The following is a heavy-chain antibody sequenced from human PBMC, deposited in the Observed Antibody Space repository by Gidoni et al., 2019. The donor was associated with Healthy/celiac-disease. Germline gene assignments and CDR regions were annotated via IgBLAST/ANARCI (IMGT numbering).Heavy chain of an antibody. CDR2: MNPNSGNT. V-gene: IGHV1-8*01. D-gene: IGHD5-12*01. CDR1: GYTFTTYA. Sequence: QVQLVQSGAEVKKPGASVKVSCKASGYTFTTYAINWVRQATGKGLERMGWMNPNSGNTGYAQKFQGRVTMTRNTSISTAYMELSSLRSEDTAVYYCARGVRGGWLRPRGVDFDYWGQGTLVTVSS. CDR3: ARGVRGGWLRPRGVDFDY. J-gene: IGHJ4*02.